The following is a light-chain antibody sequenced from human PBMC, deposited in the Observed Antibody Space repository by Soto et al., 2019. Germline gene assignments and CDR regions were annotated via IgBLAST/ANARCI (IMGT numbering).Light chain of an antibody. Sequence: EIVLNKSPGTLSLSPGERATLSCRASQSVSSSYLAWYQQKPGQAPRLLIFGASNRANGIPDRFSGSGSGTEFTLTISSLQSEDFAVYYCQQYNDWPTFGQGSKVAIK. J-gene: IGKJ1*01. CDR3: QQYNDWPT. V-gene: IGKV3D-15*01. CDR2: GAS. CDR1: QSVSSS.